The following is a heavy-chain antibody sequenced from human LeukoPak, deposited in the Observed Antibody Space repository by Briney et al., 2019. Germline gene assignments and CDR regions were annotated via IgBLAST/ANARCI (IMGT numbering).Heavy chain of an antibody. Sequence: GGSLRLSCAASGFTFSSFWMNWVRQAPGKGLEWVANIKQDGSERNYVDSVKGRSTVSRDNAKNSLFLQMNSLRVEDTAVYYCARGGTRGYSPVDYWGQGILVTVSS. J-gene: IGHJ4*02. V-gene: IGHV3-7*03. CDR3: ARGGTRGYSPVDY. CDR1: GFTFSSFW. CDR2: IKQDGSER. D-gene: IGHD5-18*01.